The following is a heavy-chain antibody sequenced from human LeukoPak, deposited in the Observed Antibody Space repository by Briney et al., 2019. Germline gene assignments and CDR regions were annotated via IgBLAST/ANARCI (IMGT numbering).Heavy chain of an antibody. CDR3: ARAEYYDFWSGYYPYYYYGMDV. D-gene: IGHD3-3*01. CDR2: TYYSGSA. J-gene: IGHJ6*02. Sequence: PSQTLSLTCTVSGGSISSGGYYWSWIRQHPGKGLEWIGYTYYSGSAYYNPSLKSRVTISVDTSENQFSLKLSSVTAADTAVYYCARAEYYDFWSGYYPYYYYGMDVWGQGTTVTVSS. V-gene: IGHV4-31*03. CDR1: GGSISSGGYY.